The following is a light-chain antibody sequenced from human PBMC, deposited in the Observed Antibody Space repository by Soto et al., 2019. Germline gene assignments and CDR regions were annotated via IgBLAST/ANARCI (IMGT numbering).Light chain of an antibody. Sequence: EIVMTQSPATLSVSPGERATLSCRASQSVSSNLAWYQQKPGQAPRLLIYGASTRATGIPARFSGRGSWTAFTLTIRSLPSDHSDVYYCQQYNTEWTFGHAPKV. CDR2: GAS. CDR3: QQYNTEWT. V-gene: IGKV3-15*01. J-gene: IGKJ1*01. CDR1: QSVSSN.